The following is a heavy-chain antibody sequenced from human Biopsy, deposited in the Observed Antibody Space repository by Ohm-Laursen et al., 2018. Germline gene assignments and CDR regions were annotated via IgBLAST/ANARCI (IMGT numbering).Heavy chain of an antibody. V-gene: IGHV4-59*01. CDR3: ARYRGYYSDRSVPGYFDL. CDR2: VNYTGST. D-gene: IGHD3-22*01. CDR1: GVSISSYY. J-gene: IGHJ2*01. Sequence: GTLSFTCTVSGVSISSYYWSWIRQPTGQGLQWIGYVNYTGSTDYNPSLQRRVTIPVDTSKNHFLLRLWSVTPADTAIYYCARYRGYYSDRSVPGYFDLWGRGTLVTVSS.